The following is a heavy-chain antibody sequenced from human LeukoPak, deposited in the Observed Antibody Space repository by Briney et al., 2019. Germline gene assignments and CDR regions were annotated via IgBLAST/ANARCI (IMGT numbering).Heavy chain of an antibody. V-gene: IGHV1-2*02. Sequence: GASVKVSCKASGYTFTGYYMHWVRQAPGQGLEWMGWINPNSGGTNYAQKFQGRVTMTRDTSISTAYMELSRLRSDDTAVYYCARDLTVAGPPEDYWGQGTLVTVSS. CDR1: GYTFTGYY. CDR3: ARDLTVAGPPEDY. D-gene: IGHD6-19*01. J-gene: IGHJ4*02. CDR2: INPNSGGT.